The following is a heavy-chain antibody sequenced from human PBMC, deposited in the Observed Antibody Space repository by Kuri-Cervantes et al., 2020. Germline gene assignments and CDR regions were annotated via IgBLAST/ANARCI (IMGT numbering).Heavy chain of an antibody. D-gene: IGHD5-24*01. Sequence: GESLKISCAASGFTFSSYGMHWVRQAPGKGLVWVAILSFDGSNKYYADSVKGRFTISRDNSKNTLYLQMNSLRVEDTAVYYCAKGRDGYNYASGFDYWGQGTLVTVSS. V-gene: IGHV3-30*18. CDR1: GFTFSSYG. CDR2: LSFDGSNK. CDR3: AKGRDGYNYASGFDY. J-gene: IGHJ4*02.